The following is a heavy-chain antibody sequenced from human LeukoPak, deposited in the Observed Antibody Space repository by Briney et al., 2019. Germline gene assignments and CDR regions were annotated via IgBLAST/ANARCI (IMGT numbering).Heavy chain of an antibody. V-gene: IGHV3-33*01. CDR2: IWYDGSNK. CDR3: ARESQQLVYDYGMDV. D-gene: IGHD6-13*01. Sequence: PGGSLRLSCAASGFTFSSYGMHGVRQAPGKGLEGVAVIWYDGSNKYYADSVKGRFTISRDNSKNTLYLQMNSLRAEDTAVYYCARESQQLVYDYGMDVWGQGTTVTVSS. CDR1: GFTFSSYG. J-gene: IGHJ6*02.